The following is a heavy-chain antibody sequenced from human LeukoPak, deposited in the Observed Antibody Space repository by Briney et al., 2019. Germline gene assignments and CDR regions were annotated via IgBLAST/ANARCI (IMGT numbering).Heavy chain of an antibody. CDR3: ARVDGRRDGYNFDY. J-gene: IGHJ4*02. CDR1: GYTFTSYG. D-gene: IGHD5-24*01. V-gene: IGHV1-18*01. CDR2: GYNGNT. Sequence: ASVKVSCKASGYTFTSYGISCGYNGNTNYAQQKLQGRVTMTRDTSTSTVYMELSSLRSEDTAVYYCARVDGRRDGYNFDYWGQGTLVTVSS.